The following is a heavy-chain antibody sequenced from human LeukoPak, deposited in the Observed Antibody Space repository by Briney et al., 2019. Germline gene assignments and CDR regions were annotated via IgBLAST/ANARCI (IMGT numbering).Heavy chain of an antibody. CDR3: ARAAGIAVAGFDY. D-gene: IGHD6-19*01. CDR2: VYPGDSDT. CDR1: GYSFATYW. J-gene: IGHJ4*02. Sequence: GESLKISCKGSGYSFATYWIGWVRQMPGKGLEWMGIVYPGDSDTRYSPSFQGQVTISADKSISTAYLQWSSLKASDTAMYYCARAAGIAVAGFDYWGQGTLVTVSS. V-gene: IGHV5-51*01.